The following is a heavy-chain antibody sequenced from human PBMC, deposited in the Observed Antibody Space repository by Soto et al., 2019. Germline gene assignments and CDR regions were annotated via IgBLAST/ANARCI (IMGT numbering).Heavy chain of an antibody. CDR2: LSRGGGTT. Sequence: EAQLSDSGGDLVQPGGSLRLSCAASGFTFSSHGMSWVRQAPGKGLEWISGLSRGGGTTYYADSVKGRFTISRDNSKNTLDLIMNSLRVEDRALYYCAKDGQFRTDGFDVWGHGTMVTVSS. V-gene: IGHV3-23*01. CDR1: GFTFSSHG. J-gene: IGHJ3*01. D-gene: IGHD1-1*01. CDR3: AKDGQFRTDGFDV.